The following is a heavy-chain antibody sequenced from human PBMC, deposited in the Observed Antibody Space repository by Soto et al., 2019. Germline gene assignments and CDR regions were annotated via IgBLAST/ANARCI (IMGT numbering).Heavy chain of an antibody. Sequence: QVQLQQWGAGLLNPSETLSLTCAVYGGSFSGYYWSWIRQPPGKGLEWIGEINHSGSTNYNPSIKSRVTISVDTSKNQFSLKLSSVTAADTAVYYCARDSTTVTDDAFDIWGQGTMVTVSS. CDR3: ARDSTTVTDDAFDI. CDR2: INHSGST. V-gene: IGHV4-34*01. CDR1: GGSFSGYY. J-gene: IGHJ3*02. D-gene: IGHD4-4*01.